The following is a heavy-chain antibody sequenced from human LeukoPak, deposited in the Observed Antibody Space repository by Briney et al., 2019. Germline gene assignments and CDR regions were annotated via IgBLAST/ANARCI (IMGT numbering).Heavy chain of an antibody. V-gene: IGHV1-18*01. D-gene: IGHD2-2*01. Sequence: GASVKVSCKASGHTFTSYGISWVRQAPGQGLEWMGWISAYNGNTNYAQKLQGRVTMTTDTSTSTAYMELRSLRSDDTAVYYCARDGPYQLLSNYYYYGMDVWGQGTTVTVSS. CDR2: ISAYNGNT. CDR3: ARDGPYQLLSNYYYYGMDV. J-gene: IGHJ6*02. CDR1: GHTFTSYG.